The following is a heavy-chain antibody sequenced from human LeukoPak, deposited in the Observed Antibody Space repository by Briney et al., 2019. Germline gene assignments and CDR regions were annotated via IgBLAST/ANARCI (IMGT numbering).Heavy chain of an antibody. CDR1: GGSVSSDSYY. V-gene: IGHV4-61*01. D-gene: IGHD4-17*01. J-gene: IGHJ4*02. Sequence: ASETLSLTCTVSGGSVSSDSYYWSWIRQPPGKGLEWIGYIYYSGSTNYNPSLKSRVTISVDTSKNQFSLKLSSVTAADTAVYYCARVEAGDYDYFDYWGQGTLVTVSS. CDR3: ARVEAGDYDYFDY. CDR2: IYYSGST.